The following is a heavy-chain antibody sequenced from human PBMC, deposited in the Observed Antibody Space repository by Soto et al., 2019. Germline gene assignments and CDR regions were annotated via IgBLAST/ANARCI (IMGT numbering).Heavy chain of an antibody. Sequence: VGSLRLSCAASGFTFSSYAMSWVRQAPGKGLEWVSTISGSGGSTYYADSVKGRFTISRDNSKNTLYLQMNSLRAGDTAVYFCAKSSLTWDIVAPDYWGQGTLVTVSS. CDR2: ISGSGGST. D-gene: IGHD5-12*01. V-gene: IGHV3-23*01. CDR3: AKSSLTWDIVAPDY. CDR1: GFTFSSYA. J-gene: IGHJ4*02.